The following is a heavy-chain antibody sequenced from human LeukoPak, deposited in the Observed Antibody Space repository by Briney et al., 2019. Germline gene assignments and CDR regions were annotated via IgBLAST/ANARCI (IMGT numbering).Heavy chain of an antibody. Sequence: PGGSLRLSCTASGFSFGDAAVSWVRQAPGKGLEWVGFIRSRGYGGTAPYATSVKGRFTISRDDSKSIDYLQMNSLKIEDTAVYYCCRGVVENGDSPQYYYGMDVWGQGTAVTVSS. CDR3: CRGVVENGDSPQYYYGMDV. D-gene: IGHD4-17*01. CDR1: GFSFGDAA. J-gene: IGHJ6*02. V-gene: IGHV3-49*04. CDR2: IRSRGYGGTA.